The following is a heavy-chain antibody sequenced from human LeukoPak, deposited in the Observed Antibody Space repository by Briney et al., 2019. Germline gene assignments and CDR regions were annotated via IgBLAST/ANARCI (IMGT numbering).Heavy chain of an antibody. Sequence: GESLRISCKGSGYSFTSYWIGWVRQMPGKGLEWMGIIYPGDSDTRYSPSFQGQVTISADKSISTAYLQWSSLKASDTAMYYCARLFLGYCSSTSCFNDAFDIWGQGTMVTVSS. D-gene: IGHD2-2*01. CDR1: GYSFTSYW. CDR2: IYPGDSDT. CDR3: ARLFLGYCSSTSCFNDAFDI. J-gene: IGHJ3*02. V-gene: IGHV5-51*01.